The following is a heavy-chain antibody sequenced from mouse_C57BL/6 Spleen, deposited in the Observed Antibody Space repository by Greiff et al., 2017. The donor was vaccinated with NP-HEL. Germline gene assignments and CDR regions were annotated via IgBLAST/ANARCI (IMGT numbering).Heavy chain of an antibody. CDR1: GFTFSSYG. V-gene: IGHV5-6*01. D-gene: IGHD1-1*01. CDR2: ISSGGSYT. J-gene: IGHJ2*01. Sequence: EVHLVESGGDLVKPGGSLKLSCAASGFTFSSYGMSWVRQTPDKRLEWVATISSGGSYTYYPDSVKGRFTISRDNAKNTLYLQMSSLKSEDTAMYYCASNYYGSSRNYFDYWGQGTTLTVSS. CDR3: ASNYYGSSRNYFDY.